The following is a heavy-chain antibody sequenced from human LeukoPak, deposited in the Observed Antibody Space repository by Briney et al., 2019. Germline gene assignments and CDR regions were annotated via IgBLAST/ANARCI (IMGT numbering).Heavy chain of an antibody. CDR1: GFTFSSYA. CDR2: ISYDGSNK. D-gene: IGHD1-26*01. J-gene: IGHJ4*02. CDR3: ARDESGSYYRVFDY. Sequence: GGSLRLSCAASGFTFSSYAMHWVRQAPGKGLEWVAVISYDGSNKYYADSVKGRFTISRDNSKNTLYLQMNSLRAEDTAVYYCARDESGSYYRVFDYWGQGTLVTVSS. V-gene: IGHV3-30-3*01.